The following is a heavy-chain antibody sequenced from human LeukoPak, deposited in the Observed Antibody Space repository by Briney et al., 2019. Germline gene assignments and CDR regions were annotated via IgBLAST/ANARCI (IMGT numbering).Heavy chain of an antibody. CDR1: GGSISSYY. J-gene: IGHJ3*02. CDR3: ARDKDYGGNSGSFAFDI. CDR2: IYTSGST. D-gene: IGHD4-23*01. Sequence: PSETLSLTCTVSGGSISSYYWSWIRQPAGKGLEWIGRIYTSGSTNYNPSLKSRVTMSVDTSKNQFSLKLSSVTAADTAVYFCARDKDYGGNSGSFAFDIWGQGTMVTVSS. V-gene: IGHV4-4*07.